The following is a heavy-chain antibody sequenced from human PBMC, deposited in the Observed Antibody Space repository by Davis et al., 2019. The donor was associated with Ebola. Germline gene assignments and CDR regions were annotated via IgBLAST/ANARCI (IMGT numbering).Heavy chain of an antibody. V-gene: IGHV3-23*01. Sequence: PGGSLRLSCAASGFAFSRYAMSWVRQTPGKGLEWVSAITSSGSSTYYADSVRGRLTISRDNSKNPLYLQIHSLRAEDTAVYYCSKDMIDEGLSSPHPDFQHWGQGTLVTVSS. J-gene: IGHJ1*01. CDR1: GFAFSRYA. CDR3: SKDMIDEGLSSPHPDFQH. D-gene: IGHD3-22*01. CDR2: ITSSGSST.